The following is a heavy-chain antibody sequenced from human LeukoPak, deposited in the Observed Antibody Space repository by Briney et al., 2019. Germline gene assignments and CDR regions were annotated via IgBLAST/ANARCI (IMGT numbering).Heavy chain of an antibody. J-gene: IGHJ4*02. CDR2: ISAYNGNT. V-gene: IGHV1-18*01. D-gene: IGHD4-17*01. Sequence: ASVKVSCKASGYTFTSYGISWVRQAPGQGLEWMGWISAYNGNTNYAQKLQGRVTMTRDTSISTAYMELSRLRSDDTAVYYCARTYGRLTVAPDYWGQGTLVTVSS. CDR3: ARTYGRLTVAPDY. CDR1: GYTFTSYG.